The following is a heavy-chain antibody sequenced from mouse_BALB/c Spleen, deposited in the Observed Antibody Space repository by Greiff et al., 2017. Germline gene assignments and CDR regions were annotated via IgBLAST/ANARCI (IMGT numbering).Heavy chain of an antibody. V-gene: IGHV2-2*02. J-gene: IGHJ3*01. CDR2: IWSGGST. CDR1: GFSLTSYG. CDR3: ASSLLRPPAY. D-gene: IGHD1-2*01. Sequence: VQLQQSGPGLVQPSQSLSITCTVSGFSLTSYGVHWVRQSPGKGLEWLGVIWSGGSTDYNAAFISRLSISKDNSKSQVFFKMNSLQANDTAIYYCASSLLRPPAYWGQGTLVTVSA.